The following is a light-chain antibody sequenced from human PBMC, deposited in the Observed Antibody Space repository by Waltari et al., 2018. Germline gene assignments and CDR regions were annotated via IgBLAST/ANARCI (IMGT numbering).Light chain of an antibody. CDR2: EVS. J-gene: IGLJ1*01. CDR1: SSDIGSFNL. Sequence: QSALTQTASVSGSPGQSITISCTGTSSDIGSFNLVSWYQQHPGQAPKLMIYEVSQRPSGVSNRFSGSKSANTASLTISGLQAEDEADYYCCSYAGTIPFVFGTGTKVTVL. V-gene: IGLV2-23*02. CDR3: CSYAGTIPFV.